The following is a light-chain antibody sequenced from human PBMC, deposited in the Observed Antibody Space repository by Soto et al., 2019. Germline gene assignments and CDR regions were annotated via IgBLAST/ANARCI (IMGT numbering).Light chain of an antibody. J-gene: IGKJ1*01. Sequence: EIVLTQSPGTLSLFPGERATLSCRATQSVNSDYLAWYQQKPGQAPRLLIYIASRRATGIPDRFSGSGSGTDFTLNINRLEAEDFAVYYCQQYGTSPWTFGQGTKVEIK. CDR1: QSVNSDY. CDR3: QQYGTSPWT. CDR2: IAS. V-gene: IGKV3-20*01.